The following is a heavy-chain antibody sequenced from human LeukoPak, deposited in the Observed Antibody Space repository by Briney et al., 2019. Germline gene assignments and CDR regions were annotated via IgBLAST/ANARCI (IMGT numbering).Heavy chain of an antibody. Sequence: PSETLSLTCAVYGGSFSGYYWSWIRQPPGKGLEWIGEINHSGSTNYNPSLKSRVTISVDTSKNQFSLKLSSVTAADTAVYYCARGFGRFPPLFDTGGQGKRAPVSS. D-gene: IGHD3-10*01. CDR2: INHSGST. J-gene: IGHJ3*02. CDR3: ARGFGRFPPLFDT. V-gene: IGHV4-34*01. CDR1: GGSFSGYY.